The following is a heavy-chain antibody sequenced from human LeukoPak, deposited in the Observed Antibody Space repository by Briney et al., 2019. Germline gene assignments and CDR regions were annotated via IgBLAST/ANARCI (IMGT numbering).Heavy chain of an antibody. CDR3: ARGLAAAGLYFDY. CDR2: VYTRGST. J-gene: IGHJ4*02. V-gene: IGHV3-53*01. CDR1: GFTVSSNY. D-gene: IGHD6-13*01. Sequence: GGSLRLSCAASGFTVSSNYMTSVRQAPGKGLEWVSVVYTRGSTYSADSLKGRFTISRDNSKNTLYLQMNSLRAEDTPVYHCARGLAAAGLYFDYWGQGTLVTVSS.